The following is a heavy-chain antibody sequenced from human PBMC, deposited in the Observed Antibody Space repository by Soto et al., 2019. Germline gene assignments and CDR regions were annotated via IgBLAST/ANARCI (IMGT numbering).Heavy chain of an antibody. CDR2: ISGSGGST. CDR3: AREDYSSSWYGTRGCFDY. D-gene: IGHD6-13*01. J-gene: IGHJ4*02. CDR1: GFTFSSYA. V-gene: IGHV3-23*01. Sequence: EVQLLESGGGLVQPGGSLRLSCAASGFTFSSYAMSWVRQAPGKGLEWVSAISGSGGSTYYADSVKGRFTISRDNSKNTLYLQMNSLRAEDTAVYYCAREDYSSSWYGTRGCFDYWGQGTLVTVSS.